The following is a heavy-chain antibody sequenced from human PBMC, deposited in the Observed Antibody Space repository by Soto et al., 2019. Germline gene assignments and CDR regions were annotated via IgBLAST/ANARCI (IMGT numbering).Heavy chain of an antibody. CDR3: ATGGYSYGYFYFDY. Sequence: ASVKVSCKASGGTFSSYAISWVRQAPGQGLEWMGGIIPIFGTANYAQKFQGRVTITADKSTTTAYMELSSLRSEDTAVYYCATGGYSYGYFYFDYWGQGTLVTVSS. J-gene: IGHJ4*02. V-gene: IGHV1-69*06. D-gene: IGHD5-18*01. CDR2: IIPIFGTA. CDR1: GGTFSSYA.